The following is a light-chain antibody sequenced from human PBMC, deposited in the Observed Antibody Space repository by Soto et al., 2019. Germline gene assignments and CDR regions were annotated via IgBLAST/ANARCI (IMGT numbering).Light chain of an antibody. CDR1: QSVRSN. J-gene: IGKJ1*01. Sequence: EIVMTQSPVTLSVSPGERATLSCRASQSVRSNLAWYQQKPGQAPRLLMYDASTRATGIPARFSGSGSGTEFTLTISGLQSEDFAVYCCQQYGSSPRTFGQGTKVDIK. V-gene: IGKV3-15*01. CDR3: QQYGSSPRT. CDR2: DAS.